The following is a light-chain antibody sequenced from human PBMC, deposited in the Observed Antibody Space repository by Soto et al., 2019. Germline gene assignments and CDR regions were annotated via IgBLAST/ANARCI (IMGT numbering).Light chain of an antibody. V-gene: IGKV3-20*01. J-gene: IGKJ1*01. CDR1: QSVSSSF. CDR3: QKYGSSPWT. Sequence: EIVLTQSPGTLSLSPGERATLSCRASQSVSSSFVAWYQQKPGQAPRLLIYGASSRATGIPDRYSGSASGTDIALTISRLEPEDFAVYYCQKYGSSPWTFGQGTKLEI. CDR2: GAS.